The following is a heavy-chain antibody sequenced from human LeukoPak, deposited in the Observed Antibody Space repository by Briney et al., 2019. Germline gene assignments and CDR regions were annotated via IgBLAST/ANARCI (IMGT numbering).Heavy chain of an antibody. CDR2: INHSGST. CDR1: GGSFSGYY. Sequence: YPSETLSLTCAVYGGSFSGYYWSWIRQPPGKGLEWIGEINHSGSTNYNPSLKSRVTISVDTSKNQFSLKLSSVTAADTAVYYCARVRSLRFLEWSPRRGAFDIWGQGTMVTVSS. V-gene: IGHV4-34*01. J-gene: IGHJ3*02. CDR3: ARVRSLRFLEWSPRRGAFDI. D-gene: IGHD3-3*01.